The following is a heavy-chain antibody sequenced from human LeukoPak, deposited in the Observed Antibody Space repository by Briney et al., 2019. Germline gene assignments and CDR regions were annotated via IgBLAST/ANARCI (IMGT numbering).Heavy chain of an antibody. CDR2: ISGDGGST. Sequence: GGSLRLSCAASGFTFDDYAMHWVRQAPGKGLEWVSLISGDGGSTYYADSVKGRFTISRDNSKNSLYLQMNSLRTEDTALYYCAKDITMIVVTPPQLSMDYWGQGTLVTVPS. V-gene: IGHV3-43*02. J-gene: IGHJ4*02. CDR1: GFTFDDYA. CDR3: AKDITMIVVTPPQLSMDY. D-gene: IGHD3-22*01.